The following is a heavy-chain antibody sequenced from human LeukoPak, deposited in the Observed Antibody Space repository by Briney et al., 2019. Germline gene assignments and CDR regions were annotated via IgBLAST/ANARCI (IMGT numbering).Heavy chain of an antibody. D-gene: IGHD2-2*02. J-gene: IGHJ4*02. CDR1: GYSITSGYN. CDR2: IYHSGSA. CDR3: VRYCSSTTCYTRAVDY. V-gene: IGHV4-38-2*02. Sequence: SETLSLTCTVSGYSITSGYNWAWIRQPPGKVLEWIGSIYHSGSAYYNPSLKSRVTISVDTSKNQFSLKLSSVTTADTAVYYCVRYCSSTTCYTRAVDYWGQGTLVTVSS.